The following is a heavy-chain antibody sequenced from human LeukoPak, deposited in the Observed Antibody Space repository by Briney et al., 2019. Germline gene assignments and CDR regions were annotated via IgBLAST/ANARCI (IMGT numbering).Heavy chain of an antibody. CDR3: ARRWNYGRNYYIDV. CDR2: INDSGRT. Sequence: SETLSLTCAVYGGSFSDYYWSWIRQTPGKGMEWIGEINDSGRTNYNPSLMSRVTVSVDTSKNQFSLRLTSVTATDTAVYYCARRWNYGRNYYIDVWGKGAAVSVSS. CDR1: GGSFSDYY. V-gene: IGHV4-34*01. D-gene: IGHD1-7*01. J-gene: IGHJ6*03.